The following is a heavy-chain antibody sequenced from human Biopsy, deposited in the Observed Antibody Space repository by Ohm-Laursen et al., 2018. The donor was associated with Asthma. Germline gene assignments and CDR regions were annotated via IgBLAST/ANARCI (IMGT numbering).Heavy chain of an antibody. Sequence: SLRLSCAAPGFAVSRDYMFWARQAPGKGLEWVSVIYSGGGTYYADSVQGRVTISRDNSKNTLSLQMNSLRAEDTAVYYCARAYGGSFFSGSFDIWGQGTMVTVSS. V-gene: IGHV3-53*01. J-gene: IGHJ3*02. D-gene: IGHD4-23*01. CDR2: IYSGGGT. CDR1: GFAVSRDY. CDR3: ARAYGGSFFSGSFDI.